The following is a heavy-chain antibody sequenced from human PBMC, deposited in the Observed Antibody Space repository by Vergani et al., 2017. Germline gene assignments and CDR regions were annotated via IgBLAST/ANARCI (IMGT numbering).Heavy chain of an antibody. J-gene: IGHJ4*02. CDR2: ISGSGGST. D-gene: IGHD6-19*01. CDR1: GFTFSSYA. CDR3: AKDISGWDGAPH. Sequence: EVQLLESGGGLVQPGGSLRLSCAASGFTFSSYAMSWVRQAPGKGLEWVSAISGSGGSTYYADSVKGRFTISRDNSKNTLYLQMNSLRAEDTSVYYCAKDISGWDGAPHWGQGTLVTVSS. V-gene: IGHV3-23*01.